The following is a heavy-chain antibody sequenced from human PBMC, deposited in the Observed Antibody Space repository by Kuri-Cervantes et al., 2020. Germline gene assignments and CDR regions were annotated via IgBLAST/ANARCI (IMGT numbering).Heavy chain of an antibody. CDR3: ATAHSGTGTRPYS. CDR1: GGTFSSYA. Sequence: SVKVSCKASGGTFSSYAISWVRQAPGQGLEWMGGIIPILGTANYAQKFQGRVTITTDESTSTAYMELSSLRSEDTAVYYCATAHSGTGTRPYSWGQGTLVTVSS. J-gene: IGHJ4*02. V-gene: IGHV1-69*05. D-gene: IGHD3-10*01. CDR2: IIPILGTA.